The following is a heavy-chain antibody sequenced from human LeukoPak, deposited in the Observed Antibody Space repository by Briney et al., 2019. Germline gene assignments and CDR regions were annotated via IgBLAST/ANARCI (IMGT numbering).Heavy chain of an antibody. Sequence: GGSLRLSCAASGFTLSSYAMSWVRQAPGKGLEWVSAISGSGGSTYYADSVKGRFTISRDNSKNTLYLQMNSLRAEDTAVYYCAKPCYGQRYYSDYWGQGTLVTVSS. D-gene: IGHD2-2*01. J-gene: IGHJ4*02. CDR3: AKPCYGQRYYSDY. CDR2: ISGSGGST. CDR1: GFTLSSYA. V-gene: IGHV3-23*01.